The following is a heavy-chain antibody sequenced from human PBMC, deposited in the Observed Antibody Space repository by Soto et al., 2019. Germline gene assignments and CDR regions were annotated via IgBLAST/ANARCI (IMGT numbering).Heavy chain of an antibody. CDR3: TKYEDYGPLFFPL. D-gene: IGHD4-17*01. V-gene: IGHV4-59*08. CDR2: IYYDGST. Sequence: SETLSLTCTFSGASSKSHYWILIRQSPGKGLEWIGYIYYDGSTDYNPSLKSRVTISVDRSQSQFSLRLTDVTAADTAVYYCTKYEDYGPLFFPLGGRGPQVPVPS. CDR1: GASSKSHY. J-gene: IGHJ2*01.